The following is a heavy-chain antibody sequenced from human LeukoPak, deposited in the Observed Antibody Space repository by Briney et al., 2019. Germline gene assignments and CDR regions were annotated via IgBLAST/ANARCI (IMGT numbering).Heavy chain of an antibody. CDR3: ARHEGGSGYYSYYFDY. D-gene: IGHD3-22*01. CDR2: IYYSGST. Sequence: SETLSLTCTVSGGSISSSSYYWGWIRQPPGKGLEWIGSIYYSGSTYYNPSLKSRVTISVDTSKNQFSLKLSSVTAADTAVYYCARHEGGSGYYSYYFDYWGQGTLVTVSS. V-gene: IGHV4-39*01. J-gene: IGHJ4*02. CDR1: GGSISSSSYY.